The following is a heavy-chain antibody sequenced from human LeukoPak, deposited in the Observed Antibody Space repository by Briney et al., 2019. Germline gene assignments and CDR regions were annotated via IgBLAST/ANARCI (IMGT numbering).Heavy chain of an antibody. V-gene: IGHV3-64D*06. Sequence: PGGSLRLSCSASGFTFSSYAMHWVRQAPGKWLEYVSSISINVGSTYYADSVKGRFTISTNNSKNTLYLQMSSLRAEDTAVYYCVNGGRYYYGSGSYTYYYGMDVWGKGTTVTVSS. CDR1: GFTFSSYA. D-gene: IGHD3-10*01. CDR2: ISINVGST. J-gene: IGHJ6*04. CDR3: VNGGRYYYGSGSYTYYYGMDV.